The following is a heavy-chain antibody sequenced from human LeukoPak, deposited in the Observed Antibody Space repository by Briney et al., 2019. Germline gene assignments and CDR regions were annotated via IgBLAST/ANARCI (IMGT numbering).Heavy chain of an antibody. CDR2: IYYSGST. CDR3: AREGYYGSGSYYEN. V-gene: IGHV4-59*01. Sequence: SETLSLTCTVSGGSISSYYWSWIRQPPGKGLEWIGYIYYSGSTNYNPSLKSRVTISVDTSKNQFSLKLSSVTAADTAVYYCAREGYYGSGSYYENWGQGTPVTVSS. J-gene: IGHJ4*02. D-gene: IGHD3-10*01. CDR1: GGSISSYY.